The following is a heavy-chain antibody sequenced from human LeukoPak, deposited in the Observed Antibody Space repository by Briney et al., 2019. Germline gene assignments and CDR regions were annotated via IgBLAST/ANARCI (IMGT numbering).Heavy chain of an antibody. D-gene: IGHD3-22*01. CDR2: IIPIFGTA. V-gene: IGHV1-69*06. Sequence: ASVKVSCKASGGTFSSYAISWVRQAPGQGLEWMGGIIPIFGTANYAQKFQGRVTITADKSTSTAYMELSSLRSEDTAVYYCASSYYDSSGYYYFDYWGQGTLVTVSS. CDR1: GGTFSSYA. J-gene: IGHJ4*02. CDR3: ASSYYDSSGYYYFDY.